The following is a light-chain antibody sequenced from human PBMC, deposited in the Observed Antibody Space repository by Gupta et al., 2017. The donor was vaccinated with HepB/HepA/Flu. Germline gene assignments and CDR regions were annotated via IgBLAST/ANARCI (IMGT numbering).Light chain of an antibody. V-gene: IGKV3D-20*01. J-gene: IGKJ3*01. CDR3: QQYGSGPFT. CDR2: DAS. Sequence: EIVLTQPPATLSLPPGESATLSCGASQSVSKNNLAWYQHKPGLAPRLLIYDASSRATGIPDRFSGSGSGTDFTLTISRLEPEDLAVYFCQQYGSGPFTFGPGTKVDIK. CDR1: QSVSKNN.